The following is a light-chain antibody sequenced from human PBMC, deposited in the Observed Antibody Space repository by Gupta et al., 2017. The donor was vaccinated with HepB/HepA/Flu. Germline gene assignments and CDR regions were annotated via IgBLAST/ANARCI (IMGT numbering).Light chain of an antibody. CDR3: QHYTTTLTCS. CDR1: QAITSNF. CDR2: GVS. Sequence: DIVLTQSPGPLSLAVGERATLSCRASQAITSNFLAWYQQTPGQAPRLLIHGVSTRATGIPDRFSGSGSGTDFTLSISRLEPEDFGVYYCQHYTTTLTCSFGPGTKLEIK. V-gene: IGKV3-20*01. J-gene: IGKJ2*04.